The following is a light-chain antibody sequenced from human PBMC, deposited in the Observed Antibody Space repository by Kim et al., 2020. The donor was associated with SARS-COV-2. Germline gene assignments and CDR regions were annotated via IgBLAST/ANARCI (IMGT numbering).Light chain of an antibody. V-gene: IGLV3-1*01. CDR2: QDS. J-gene: IGLJ2*01. CDR1: TWGDKY. CDR3: QAWDSSTVV. Sequence: VSPGQTASITCSGDTWGDKYACWYQQKPGQSPVLVIYQDSKRPSGIPERFSGSNSGNTATLTISGTQAMDEADYYCQAWDSSTVVFGGGTKLTVL.